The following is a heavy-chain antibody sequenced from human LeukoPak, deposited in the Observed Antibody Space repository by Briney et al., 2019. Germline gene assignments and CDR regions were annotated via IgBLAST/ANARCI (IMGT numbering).Heavy chain of an antibody. CDR1: GGSNSGYH. D-gene: IGHD2-15*01. CDR3: ARGGGRQLATSHSYFDY. Sequence: PSETLSLTCTVSGGSNSGYHWSWIRQPAGKGLEWIGRIYTSRSTNYNPSLKSRVTMSVDTSKNQFSLELSSVTAADTAGYYCARGGGRQLATSHSYFDYWGQGTLVTVSS. V-gene: IGHV4-4*07. CDR2: IYTSRST. J-gene: IGHJ4*02.